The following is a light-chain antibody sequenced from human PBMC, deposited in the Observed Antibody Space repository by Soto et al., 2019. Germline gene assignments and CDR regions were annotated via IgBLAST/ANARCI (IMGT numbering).Light chain of an antibody. CDR2: DVS. Sequence: LTQPASVSGSPGQSITISCTGTSSDIGDYNYVSWYQQRPGKAPKLMIYDVSNRPSGVSNRFSGSKSGSTASLTISGLQAEDEAEYYCSSYASSSTIYVFGTGTKVTVL. J-gene: IGLJ1*01. CDR1: SSDIGDYNY. CDR3: SSYASSSTIYV. V-gene: IGLV2-14*01.